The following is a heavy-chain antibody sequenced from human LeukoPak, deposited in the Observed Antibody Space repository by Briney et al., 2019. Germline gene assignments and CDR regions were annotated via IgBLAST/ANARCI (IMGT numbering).Heavy chain of an antibody. CDR2: INPNSGGT. J-gene: IGHJ4*02. Sequence: ASVKVSCKASGYTFTGYYMHWVRQAPGQGLEWMGWINPNSGGTNYAQKFQGRVTMTRDTSISTAYMELSRLRSDDTAVYYCAREEPQLSPYLDDYWGQGTLVTVSS. CDR1: GYTFTGYY. CDR3: AREEPQLSPYLDDY. V-gene: IGHV1-2*02. D-gene: IGHD1-26*01.